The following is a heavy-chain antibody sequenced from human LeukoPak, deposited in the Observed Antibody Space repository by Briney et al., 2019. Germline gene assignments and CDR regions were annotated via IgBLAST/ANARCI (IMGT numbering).Heavy chain of an antibody. Sequence: SETLSLTCTVSGGSISSGSYYWSWIRQPAGKGLEWIGRIYTSGSTNYNPSLKSRVTISVDTSKNQFSLKLSSVTAADTAVYYCARDSPTRGCYDAFDIWGQGTMVTVSS. V-gene: IGHV4-61*02. CDR3: ARDSPTRGCYDAFDI. CDR2: IYTSGST. CDR1: GGSISSGSYY. D-gene: IGHD2-8*01. J-gene: IGHJ3*02.